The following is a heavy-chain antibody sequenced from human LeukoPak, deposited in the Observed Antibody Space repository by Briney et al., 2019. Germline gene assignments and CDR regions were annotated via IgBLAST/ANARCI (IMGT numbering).Heavy chain of an antibody. CDR1: GFTFSNYA. J-gene: IGHJ4*02. D-gene: IGHD1-26*01. CDR3: AKDLAGSGSYSFDY. CDR2: ISGSGGST. Sequence: GGSLRLSCAASGFTFSNYAMNWVRQAPGRGLEWVSAISGSGGSTYYADSVKGRFTISRDNSKNTLYLQMNSLRAEDPAVYYCAKDLAGSGSYSFDYWGQGTLVTVSS. V-gene: IGHV3-23*01.